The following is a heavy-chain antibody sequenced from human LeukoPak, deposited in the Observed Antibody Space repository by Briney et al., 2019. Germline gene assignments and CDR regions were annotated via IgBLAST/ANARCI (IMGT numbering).Heavy chain of an antibody. CDR2: IYHDGST. V-gene: IGHV4-4*02. J-gene: IGHJ4*02. CDR1: GGSISSNNW. Sequence: SETLSLTCAVSGGSISSNNWWIWVRQSPEQGLEWIGEIYHDGSTNYNPSLKSRVTISMDKSKNQLSLKLNFVTAADTAVYYCARDRGGYTYSHDYWGQGTLVTVSS. D-gene: IGHD5-18*01. CDR3: ARDRGGYTYSHDY.